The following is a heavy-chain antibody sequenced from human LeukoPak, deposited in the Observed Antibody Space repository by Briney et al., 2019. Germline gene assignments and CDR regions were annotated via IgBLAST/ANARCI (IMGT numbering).Heavy chain of an antibody. CDR2: IVVGSGNT. J-gene: IGHJ4*02. CDR3: AKDDNGYASGWYYFGY. Sequence: PLASVKVSCKASGFTFTSSAMQWVRQARGQRLEWIGWIVVGSGNTNYAQKFQERVTITRDMSTSTAYMELSSLRSEDTAVYYCAKDDNGYASGWYYFGYWGQGTLVTVSS. V-gene: IGHV1-58*02. D-gene: IGHD6-19*01. CDR1: GFTFTSSA.